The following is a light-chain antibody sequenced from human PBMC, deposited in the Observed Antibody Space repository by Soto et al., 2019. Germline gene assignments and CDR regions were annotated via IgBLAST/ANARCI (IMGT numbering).Light chain of an antibody. CDR2: DAS. V-gene: IGKV1-5*01. J-gene: IGKJ1*01. Sequence: DIQMTQSPSTLSASVGDRVTITCRASQSISSWLAWYQQKPGKAPKLLIYDASSLESGVPSRFSGSGSGTEFTLTISSLQPDDFATYYCQQYNSYPRTFGHETKLDIK. CDR1: QSISSW. CDR3: QQYNSYPRT.